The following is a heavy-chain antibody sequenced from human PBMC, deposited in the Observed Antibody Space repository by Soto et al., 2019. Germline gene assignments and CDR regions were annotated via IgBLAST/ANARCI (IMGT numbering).Heavy chain of an antibody. V-gene: IGHV3-21*01. CDR1: GFTFSSYS. CDR3: AREYYDFWSGYSRGYGMDV. CDR2: ISSSSSYI. D-gene: IGHD3-3*01. J-gene: IGHJ6*02. Sequence: VSLRLSCAASGFTFSSYSMNWVRQAPGKGLEWVSSISSSSSYIYYADSVKGRFTISRDNAKNSLYLQMNSLRAEDTAVYYCAREYYDFWSGYSRGYGMDVWGQGTTVTVSS.